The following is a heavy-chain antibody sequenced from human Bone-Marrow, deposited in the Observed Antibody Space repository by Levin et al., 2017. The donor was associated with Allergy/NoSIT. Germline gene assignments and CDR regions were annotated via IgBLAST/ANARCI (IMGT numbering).Heavy chain of an antibody. J-gene: IGHJ4*02. CDR3: ATKGASRGRIAVAGYYFDY. Sequence: GESLKISCAASGFTFSSYAMSWVRQAPGKGLEWVSAISGSGGSTYYADSVKGRFTISRDNSKNTLYLQMNSLRAEDTAVYYCATKGASRGRIAVAGYYFDYWGQGTLVTVSS. CDR1: GFTFSSYA. V-gene: IGHV3-23*01. CDR2: ISGSGGST. D-gene: IGHD6-19*01.